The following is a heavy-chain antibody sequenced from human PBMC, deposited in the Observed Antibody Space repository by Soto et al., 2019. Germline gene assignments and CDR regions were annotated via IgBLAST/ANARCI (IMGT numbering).Heavy chain of an antibody. D-gene: IGHD6-19*01. J-gene: IGHJ4*02. V-gene: IGHV3-23*01. CDR2: ISPSGDST. Sequence: GSLRLSCAVSGFTFRSYAMSWVRQVPGKGLECVSTISPSGDSTYYGDSVKGRFTISRDNSKNMLYLQLNSLRAEDTAVYYCAKEQWLGTVFDYWGQGTQVTVSS. CDR1: GFTFRSYA. CDR3: AKEQWLGTVFDY.